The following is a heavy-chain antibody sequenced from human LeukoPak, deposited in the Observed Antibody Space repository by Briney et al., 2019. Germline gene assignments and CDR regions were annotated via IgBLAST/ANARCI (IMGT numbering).Heavy chain of an antibody. D-gene: IGHD3-3*01. Sequence: SETLSLTCTVSGGSISSGGYYWSWIRQHPGKGLEWIGYIYYSGSTNYNPSLKSRVTISVDTSKNQFSLKLSSVTAADTAVYYCARVQAESRDSRPYDFQTYRFDPWGQGTLVTVSS. CDR1: GGSISSGGYY. J-gene: IGHJ5*02. CDR3: ARVQAESRDSRPYDFQTYRFDP. V-gene: IGHV4-61*08. CDR2: IYYSGST.